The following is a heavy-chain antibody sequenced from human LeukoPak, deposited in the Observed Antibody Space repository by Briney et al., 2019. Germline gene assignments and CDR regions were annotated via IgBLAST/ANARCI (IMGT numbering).Heavy chain of an antibody. CDR1: GFTFSTFS. Sequence: PGGSLRLSCAVSGFTFSTFSMNWVRQAPGKGLEWVSSIGPGSSSINYAHTVKGRFTISRDTAKNSLYLQMNSLRSEDTAVYYCASDVSRDVRCYPSGGQGTRVSVSS. CDR3: ASDVSRDVRCYPS. D-gene: IGHD3-16*02. CDR2: IGPGSSSI. V-gene: IGHV3-21*01. J-gene: IGHJ4*02.